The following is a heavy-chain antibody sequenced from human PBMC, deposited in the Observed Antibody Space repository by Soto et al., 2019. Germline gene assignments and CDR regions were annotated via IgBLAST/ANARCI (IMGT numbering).Heavy chain of an antibody. J-gene: IGHJ4*02. D-gene: IGHD3-10*01. Sequence: PSETLSLTCTVSGGSISNYYWSWIRQPPGKGLEWIGYIYYSGSTNYNPSLKSRVTISVDTSKNQFSLKLSSVTAADTAVYYCARTGWFGENFDYWGQGTLVTVS. V-gene: IGHV4-59*01. CDR2: IYYSGST. CDR3: ARTGWFGENFDY. CDR1: GGSISNYY.